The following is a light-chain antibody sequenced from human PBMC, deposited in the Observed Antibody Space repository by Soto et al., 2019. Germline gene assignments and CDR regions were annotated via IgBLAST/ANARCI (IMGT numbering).Light chain of an antibody. CDR1: QGISSW. CDR2: AAS. J-gene: IGKJ5*01. V-gene: IGKV1-12*02. CDR3: QQANSFPFT. Sequence: DIQMTQSPSSVSASVGDRVTITCRASQGISSWLVWYQQKPGKAPKLLIYAASSLQSGVPSRFSGSGSGTDFTLTISSLQPEDFATYYCQQANSFPFTFGPGTRLEIK.